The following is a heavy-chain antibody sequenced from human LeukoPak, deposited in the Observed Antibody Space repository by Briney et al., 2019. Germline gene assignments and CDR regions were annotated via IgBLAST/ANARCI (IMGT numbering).Heavy chain of an antibody. CDR2: INSDGSST. D-gene: IGHD6-19*01. J-gene: IGHJ4*02. CDR1: GFTFSSYW. V-gene: IGHV3-74*01. CDR3: GRDIDEGYSSGPHDY. Sequence: PGGSLRLSCAASGFTFSSYWMHWVRQAPGKGLVWVSRINSDGSSTSYADSVKGRFTISRDNAKNTLYLQMNSLRAEDTAVYYCGRDIDEGYSSGPHDYWGQGTLVTVSS.